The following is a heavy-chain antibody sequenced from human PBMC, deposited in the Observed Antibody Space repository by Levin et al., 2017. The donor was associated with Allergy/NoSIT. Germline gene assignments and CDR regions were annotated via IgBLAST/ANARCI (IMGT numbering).Heavy chain of an antibody. V-gene: IGHV4-59*01. CDR2: VHYSGST. J-gene: IGHJ6*02. CDR1: GASISSYY. CDR3: ARDRTTVSGDTTYYDGMAV. D-gene: IGHD4-17*01. Sequence: SETLSLTCTVSGASISSYYWRWIRQPPGKGLEWIGCVHYSGSTKYNSSLKSRVAISVDTSKNQFSLKLSSVTAADTAVDYCARDRTTVSGDTTYYDGMAVWGQGTTVTVSS.